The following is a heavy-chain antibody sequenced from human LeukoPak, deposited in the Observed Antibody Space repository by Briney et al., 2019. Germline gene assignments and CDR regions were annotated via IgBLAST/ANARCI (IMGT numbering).Heavy chain of an antibody. CDR3: ARDYSNYVRGFDY. CDR2: IYHSGST. CDR1: GYSISSGYY. Sequence: KPSETLSLTCAVSGYSISSGYYWGWIRPPPGKGREWIGMIYHSGSTYYNPSLKRRVTISGDTTKNNFSLKLSSVTAADTAVYYCARDYSNYVRGFDYWGQGTLVTVSS. D-gene: IGHD4-11*01. J-gene: IGHJ4*02. V-gene: IGHV4-38-2*01.